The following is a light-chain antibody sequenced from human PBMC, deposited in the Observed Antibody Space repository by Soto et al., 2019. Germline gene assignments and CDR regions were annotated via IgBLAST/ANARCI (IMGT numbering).Light chain of an antibody. CDR3: LHDYNYHRQ. CDR1: QGIRSE. J-gene: IGKJ1*01. V-gene: IGKV1-6*01. Sequence: AIQMTQSPSSLSASVGDRVTITCRASQGIRSELAWYQQKPGKAPNLLIYAASTLQSGVPSRFSGSGSGTDFTLTIRSLQPEDFATYQCLHDYNYHRQFGRGTRVEIK. CDR2: AAS.